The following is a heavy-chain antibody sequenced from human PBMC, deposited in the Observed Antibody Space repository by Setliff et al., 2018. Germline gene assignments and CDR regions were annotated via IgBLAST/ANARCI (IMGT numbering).Heavy chain of an antibody. J-gene: IGHJ6*02. CDR2: ISSSSSTI. CDR1: RFTFSSYS. V-gene: IGHV3-48*01. CDR3: VVGSDYYYYYGMDV. Sequence: GGSLRLSCAASRFTFSSYSMNWVRQAPGKGLERVSYISSSSSTIYYADSVKGRFTISRDNAKNSLYLQMNSLRAEDTAVYYCVVGSDYYYYYGMDVWGQGTTVTVSS. D-gene: IGHD3-10*01.